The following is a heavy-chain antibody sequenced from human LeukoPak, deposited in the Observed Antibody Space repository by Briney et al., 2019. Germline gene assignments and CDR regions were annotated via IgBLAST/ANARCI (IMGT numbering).Heavy chain of an antibody. D-gene: IGHD3-22*01. CDR1: GDSVSSNSAA. J-gene: IGHJ5*02. CDR3: ARDQDGGYYDSSGYYPPGQNWFDP. CDR2: TYYRSKWYN. Sequence: SQTLSLTCAISGDSVSSNSAAWNWTRQSPSRGLEWLGRTYYRSKWYNDYAVSVKSRITINPDTSKNQFSLQLNSVTPEDTAVYYCARDQDGGYYDSSGYYPPGQNWFDPWGQGTLVTVSS. V-gene: IGHV6-1*01.